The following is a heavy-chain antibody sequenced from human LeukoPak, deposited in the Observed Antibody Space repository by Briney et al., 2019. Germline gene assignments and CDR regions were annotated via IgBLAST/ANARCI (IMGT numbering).Heavy chain of an antibody. CDR3: ATALGYYDSSGYPPFDY. Sequence: SVKVSCKVSGYTLTELSMHWVRQAPGKGLEWMGGFDPEDGETIYAQEFQGRVTMTEDTSTDTAYMELSSLRSEDTAVYYCATALGYYDSSGYPPFDYWGQGTLVTVSS. V-gene: IGHV1-24*01. J-gene: IGHJ4*02. D-gene: IGHD3-22*01. CDR1: GYTLTELS. CDR2: FDPEDGET.